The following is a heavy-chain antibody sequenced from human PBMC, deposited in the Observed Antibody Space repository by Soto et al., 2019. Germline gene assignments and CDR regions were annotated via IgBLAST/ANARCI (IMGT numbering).Heavy chain of an antibody. CDR1: GITFSSYW. V-gene: IGHV3-74*01. CDR2: MNSDGSST. J-gene: IGHJ4*02. Sequence: GGSLRLSCAASGITFSSYWMHWVRQAPGKGLVWVSRMNSDGSSTSYADSVKGRFTISRDNAKNTLYLQMNSLRAEDTALYYCAREYSSGRYFDYWGQGTLVTVSS. D-gene: IGHD6-25*01. CDR3: AREYSSGRYFDY.